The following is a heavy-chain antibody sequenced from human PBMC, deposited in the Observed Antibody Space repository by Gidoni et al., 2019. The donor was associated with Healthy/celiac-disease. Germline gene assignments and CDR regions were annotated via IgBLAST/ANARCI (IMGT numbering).Heavy chain of an antibody. CDR2: ISSSSSYI. Sequence: EVQLVESGGGLVKPGGSLRLSCAASGFTFSSYSMNWVRQAPGKGLEWVSSISSSSSYIYYADSVKGRFTISRDNAKNSLYLQMNSLRAEDTAVYYCARDGSTVTTIRYDYWGQGTLVTVSS. CDR3: ARDGSTVTTIRYDY. J-gene: IGHJ4*02. D-gene: IGHD4-17*01. CDR1: GFTFSSYS. V-gene: IGHV3-21*01.